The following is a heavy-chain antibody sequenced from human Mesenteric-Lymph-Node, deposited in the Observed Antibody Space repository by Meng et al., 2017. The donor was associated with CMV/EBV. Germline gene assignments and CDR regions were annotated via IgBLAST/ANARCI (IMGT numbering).Heavy chain of an antibody. CDR2: IRYDGSNK. CDR3: AKDQYSSSSYFFDY. J-gene: IGHJ4*02. D-gene: IGHD6-13*01. Sequence: GGSLRLSCAASGFSVSSNYMSWVRQAPGKGLEWVAFIRYDGSNKYYADSVKGRFTISRDNSKNTLYLQMNSLRPEDTAVYYCAKDQYSSSSYFFDYWGQGSLVTVSS. V-gene: IGHV3-30*02. CDR1: GFSVSSNY.